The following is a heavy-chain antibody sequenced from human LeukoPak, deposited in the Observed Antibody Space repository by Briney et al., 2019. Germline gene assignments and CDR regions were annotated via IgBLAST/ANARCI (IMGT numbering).Heavy chain of an antibody. CDR2: IISSGSTI. CDR3: ARDRLRIFGVVTYMFDY. Sequence: GGSLRLSCAASGFTFSDYYMSWIRQAPGKGLEWVSYIISSGSTIYYADSVKGRFTISRDNAKNSLYLQMNSLRAEDTAVYYCARDRLRIFGVVTYMFDYWGQGTLVTVSS. D-gene: IGHD3-3*01. J-gene: IGHJ4*02. V-gene: IGHV3-11*01. CDR1: GFTFSDYY.